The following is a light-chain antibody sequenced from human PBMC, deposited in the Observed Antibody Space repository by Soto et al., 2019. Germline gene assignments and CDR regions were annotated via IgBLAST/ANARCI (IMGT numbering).Light chain of an antibody. CDR2: DAS. V-gene: IGKV1-33*01. Sequence: IQLTQSPSSLSASVGDRVTITCRASQGISSALAWYQQKPGKAPKLLIYDASNLETGVPSRFSGSGSGTDFTFTISSLQPEDIATYYCQQYDNLPITFGQGTRLEI. CDR1: QGISSA. J-gene: IGKJ5*01. CDR3: QQYDNLPIT.